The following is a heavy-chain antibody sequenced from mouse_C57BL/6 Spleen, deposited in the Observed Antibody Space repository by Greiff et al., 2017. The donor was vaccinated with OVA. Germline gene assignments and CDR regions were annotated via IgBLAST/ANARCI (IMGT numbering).Heavy chain of an antibody. V-gene: IGHV3-6*01. CDR2: ISYDGSN. J-gene: IGHJ3*01. Sequence: VQLKESGPGLVKPSQSLSLTCSVTGYSITSGYYWNWIRQFPGNKLEWMGYISYDGSNNYNPSLKNRISITRDTSKNQFFLKLNSVTTEDTATYYCARGGVYYDYDAWFAYWGQGTLVTVSA. CDR3: ARGGVYYDYDAWFAY. D-gene: IGHD2-4*01. CDR1: GYSITSGYY.